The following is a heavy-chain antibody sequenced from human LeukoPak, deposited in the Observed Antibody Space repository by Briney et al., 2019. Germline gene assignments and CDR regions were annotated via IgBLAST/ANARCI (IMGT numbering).Heavy chain of an antibody. Sequence: RGSLRLSCAASGFTFTSYAMSWVRQAPGKGLEWVSAISGSGGSTNYADSVKGRFTISRDNSKNTLYLQMNSLRAEDTAVYYCAKRMTTVSNDASDIWGQGTMVTVSS. V-gene: IGHV3-23*01. D-gene: IGHD4-17*01. J-gene: IGHJ3*02. CDR2: ISGSGGST. CDR1: GFTFTSYA. CDR3: AKRMTTVSNDASDI.